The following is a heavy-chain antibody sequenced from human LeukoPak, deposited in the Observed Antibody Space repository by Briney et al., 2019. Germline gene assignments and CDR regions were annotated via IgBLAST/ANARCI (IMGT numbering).Heavy chain of an antibody. V-gene: IGHV3-53*01. CDR2: IYSGGST. D-gene: IGHD1-26*01. CDR3: AKAISVGATTDAAD. CDR1: GFTVSRNY. Sequence: GGSLRLSCAASGFTVSRNYMSWVRQGPGKGLEWVSVIYSGGSTYYADSVKGRFTISRDNSKNTLYLQMNSLRAEDTAVYYCAKAISVGATTDAADWGQGTLVTVSS. J-gene: IGHJ4*02.